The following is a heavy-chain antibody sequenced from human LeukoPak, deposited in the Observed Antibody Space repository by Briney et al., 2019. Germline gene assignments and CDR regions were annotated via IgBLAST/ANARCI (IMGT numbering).Heavy chain of an antibody. D-gene: IGHD4-17*01. V-gene: IGHV3-66*01. CDR2: IYSGGST. Sequence: PGGSLRLSCAASGFTVSSNYMSWVRQAPGKGLEWVSVIYSGGSTYYADSLKGRFTISRDNSKNTLCLQMNSLRAEDTAVYYCAKEIWPTVTTPGHTHFDYWGQGTLVTVSS. CDR3: AKEIWPTVTTPGHTHFDY. J-gene: IGHJ4*02. CDR1: GFTVSSNY.